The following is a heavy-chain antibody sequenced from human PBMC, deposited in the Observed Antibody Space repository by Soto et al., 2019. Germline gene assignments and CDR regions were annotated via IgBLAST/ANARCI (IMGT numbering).Heavy chain of an antibody. Sequence: QVQLVQSGAEVKKPGSSVKVSCKASGGTFSSYAISWVRQAPGQGLEWMGGIIPIFGTANYAQKFQGRVTITADESTSTAYLELNSLRAEDTAVYYCAKAPYYDFWSDYKDFSGDNWLDPWGQGTLVTVSS. V-gene: IGHV1-69*01. J-gene: IGHJ5*02. CDR1: GGTFSSYA. CDR3: AKAPYYDFWSDYKDFSGDNWLDP. D-gene: IGHD3-3*01. CDR2: IIPIFGTA.